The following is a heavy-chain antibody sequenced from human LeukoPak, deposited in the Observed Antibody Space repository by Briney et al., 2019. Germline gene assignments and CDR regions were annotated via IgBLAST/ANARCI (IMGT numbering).Heavy chain of an antibody. CDR1: GFTVSDNY. D-gene: IGHD6-13*01. CDR2: IYSGGST. CDR3: ARALSSRGWYYFDY. Sequence: GGSLRLSCAASGFTVSDNYMSWVRQAPGKGLEWVSVIYSGGSTYYADSVKGRFTISRDNSKSTLYLQMNGLRAEDTAVYYCARALSSRGWYYFDYWGQGTLVTVSS. J-gene: IGHJ4*02. V-gene: IGHV3-53*01.